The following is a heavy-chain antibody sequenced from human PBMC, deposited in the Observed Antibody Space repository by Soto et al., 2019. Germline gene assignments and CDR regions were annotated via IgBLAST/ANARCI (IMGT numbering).Heavy chain of an antibody. D-gene: IGHD6-19*01. V-gene: IGHV4-39*01. CDR1: GGSISSSSYY. CDR2: IYYSGST. Sequence: QLQLQESGPGLVKPSETLSLTCTVSGGSISSSSYYWGWIRQPPGKGLEWIGSIYYSGSTYYNPSLKSRVTISVDTSKNQFSLKLSSVTAADTAVYYCATSYSSGWTGGIFDYWGQGTLVTVSS. J-gene: IGHJ4*02. CDR3: ATSYSSGWTGGIFDY.